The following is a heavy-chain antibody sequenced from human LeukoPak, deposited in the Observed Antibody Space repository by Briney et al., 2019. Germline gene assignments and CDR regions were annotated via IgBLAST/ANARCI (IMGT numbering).Heavy chain of an antibody. CDR2: IYTSGST. D-gene: IGHD2-2*01. Sequence: SETLSLTCTVSGGSISSYYWSWIRQPAGKGLEWIGRIYTSGSTNYNPSLKSRVTMSVDTSKNQFSLKLSSVTAADTAVYYCARDLFCSSTSCEGGAFDIWGQGTMVTVSS. V-gene: IGHV4-4*07. CDR1: GGSISSYY. CDR3: ARDLFCSSTSCEGGAFDI. J-gene: IGHJ3*02.